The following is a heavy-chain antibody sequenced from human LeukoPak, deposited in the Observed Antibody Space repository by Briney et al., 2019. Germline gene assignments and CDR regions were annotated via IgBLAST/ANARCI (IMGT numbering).Heavy chain of an antibody. V-gene: IGHV3-23*01. CDR1: GFTFSSYA. CDR2: ISGSGGST. D-gene: IGHD5-24*01. Sequence: GGSLRLSCAASGFTFSSYAMSWVRQAPGKGLDWVSAISGSGGSTYYADSVKGRFTISRDNAKKSLHLKLNSLAVEDTAVYLCARASDGYHSDYWGQGTLATVSS. CDR3: ARASDGYHSDY. J-gene: IGHJ4*02.